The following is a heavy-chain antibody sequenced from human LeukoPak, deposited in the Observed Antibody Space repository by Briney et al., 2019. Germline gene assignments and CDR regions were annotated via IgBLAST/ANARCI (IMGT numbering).Heavy chain of an antibody. V-gene: IGHV1-46*01. J-gene: IGHJ5*02. Sequence: ASVKVSCKASGYTFTSYYMHWVRQAPGQGLEWMGIINPSGGSTSYAQKFQGRVTMTRDTSTSTVYMELSSLRSEDTAVYYCARGRGGYCSGGSCYSKDNWFDPWGQGNPGHRLL. CDR1: GYTFTSYY. CDR3: ARGRGGYCSGGSCYSKDNWFDP. D-gene: IGHD2-15*01. CDR2: INPSGGST.